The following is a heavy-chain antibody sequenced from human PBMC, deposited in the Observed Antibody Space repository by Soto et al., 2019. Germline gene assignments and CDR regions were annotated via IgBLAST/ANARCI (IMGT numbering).Heavy chain of an antibody. CDR2: ISGSGGST. CDR3: ARGSTDSYPGSRIFDF. D-gene: IGHD3-10*01. V-gene: IGHV3-23*01. Sequence: GGSLRLSCAASGFTFSSYAMSWVRQAPGKGLEWVSAISGSGGSTYYADSVRGRFAISRDNSKKTLYLQMSSLTAEDSAIYYCARGSTDSYPGSRIFDFWGRGTLVTVSS. J-gene: IGHJ4*02. CDR1: GFTFSSYA.